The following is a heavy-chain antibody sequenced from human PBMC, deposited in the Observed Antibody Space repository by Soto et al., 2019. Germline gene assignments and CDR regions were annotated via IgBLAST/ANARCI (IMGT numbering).Heavy chain of an antibody. CDR3: ARDYYDSSGYPNWFDP. J-gene: IGHJ5*02. CDR1: GGTFSSYA. D-gene: IGHD3-22*01. CDR2: IIPIFGTA. V-gene: IGHV1-69*13. Sequence: ASVKVSCKASGGTFSSYAISWVRQAPGQGLEWMGGIIPIFGTANYAQKFQGRVTITADESTSTAYMELSSLRSEDTAVYYRARDYYDSSGYPNWFDPWGQGTLVTVSS.